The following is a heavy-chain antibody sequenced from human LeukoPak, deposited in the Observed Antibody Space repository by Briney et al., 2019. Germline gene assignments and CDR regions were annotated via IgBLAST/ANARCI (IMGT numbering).Heavy chain of an antibody. D-gene: IGHD2-2*01. CDR3: ARSPVEVDGFDI. CDR1: GFTFSSYW. CDR2: INSDGSST. J-gene: IGHJ3*02. Sequence: RGSLRLSCAASGFTFSSYWMYWVRQAPGKGLVWVSRINSDGSSTSYADSVKGRCFISRDNAKNTLYLQMNSLRAEDTAVYYCARSPVEVDGFDIWGQGTMVTVSS. V-gene: IGHV3-74*01.